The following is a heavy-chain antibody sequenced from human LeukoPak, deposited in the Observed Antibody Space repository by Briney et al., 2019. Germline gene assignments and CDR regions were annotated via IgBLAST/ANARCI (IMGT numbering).Heavy chain of an antibody. CDR3: ARGRRRAAIDYDY. V-gene: IGHV1-8*02. CDR2: MNPNSGNT. D-gene: IGHD2-2*01. CDR1: GYTLTSYD. J-gene: IGHJ4*02. Sequence: GASVKVSCKASGYTLTSYDINWVRQATGQGLEWMGWMNPNSGNTGYAQKFQGRVTMTRNTSISTAYMELSSLRSEDTAVYYCARGRRRAAIDYDYWGQGTLVTVSS.